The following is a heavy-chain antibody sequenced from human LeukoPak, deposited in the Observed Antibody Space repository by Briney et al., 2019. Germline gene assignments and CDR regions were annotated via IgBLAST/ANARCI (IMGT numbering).Heavy chain of an antibody. Sequence: GGSLRLSCAASGFIFSNYEMNWVRQAPGKGLEWVSYINSIGGTIYYADSVKGRFTISRDNAKSSLYLQMNSLRAEDTAVYYCARGALITIFGVVIMGAQGPYFDYWGQGTLVTVSS. D-gene: IGHD3-3*01. J-gene: IGHJ4*02. CDR2: INSIGGTI. CDR1: GFIFSNYE. V-gene: IGHV3-48*03. CDR3: ARGALITIFGVVIMGAQGPYFDY.